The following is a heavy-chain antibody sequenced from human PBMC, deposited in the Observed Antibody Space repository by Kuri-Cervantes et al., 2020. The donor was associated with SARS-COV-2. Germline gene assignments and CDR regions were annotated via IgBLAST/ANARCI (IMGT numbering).Heavy chain of an antibody. Sequence: GESLKISCAASGFTFSSYATHWVRQAPGKGLEWVAVISYDGSNKYYADSVKGRFTISRDNSKNTLYLQMNSLRAEDTAVYYCARVWRGELYYYYGTDVWGQGTTVTVSS. CDR1: GFTFSSYA. V-gene: IGHV3-30-3*01. D-gene: IGHD3-3*01. J-gene: IGHJ6*02. CDR3: ARVWRGELYYYYGTDV. CDR2: ISYDGSNK.